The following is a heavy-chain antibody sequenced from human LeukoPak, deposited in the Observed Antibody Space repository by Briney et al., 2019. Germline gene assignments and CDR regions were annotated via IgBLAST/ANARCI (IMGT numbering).Heavy chain of an antibody. CDR3: ARVVGSYYYDSSGYYDAFDI. D-gene: IGHD3-22*01. J-gene: IGHJ3*02. Sequence: ASVKVSCKASGGTFSSCAISWVRQAPGQGLEWMGRIIPIFGTANYAQKFQGRVTITTDESTSTAYMELGSLRSEDTAVYYCARVVGSYYYDSSGYYDAFDIWGQGTMVTVSS. CDR1: GGTFSSCA. CDR2: IIPIFGTA. V-gene: IGHV1-69*05.